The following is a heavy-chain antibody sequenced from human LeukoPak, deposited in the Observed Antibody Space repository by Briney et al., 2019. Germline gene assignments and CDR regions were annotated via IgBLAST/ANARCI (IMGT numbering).Heavy chain of an antibody. J-gene: IGHJ4*02. CDR3: ARGERYDFHFDY. Sequence: SETLSLTCTVSGGSISSGSYYRTWIRKPPGKGLEWIGEINHSGSTNYNPSLKSRVTISVDTSKNQFSLKLSSVTAADTAVYYCARGERYDFHFDYWGQGTLVTVSS. V-gene: IGHV4-39*07. CDR2: INHSGST. D-gene: IGHD3-3*01. CDR1: GGSISSGSYY.